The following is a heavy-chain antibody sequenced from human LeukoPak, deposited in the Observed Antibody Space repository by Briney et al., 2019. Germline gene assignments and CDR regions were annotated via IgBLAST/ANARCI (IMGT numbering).Heavy chain of an antibody. CDR3: ARDWEASLDY. CDR1: GFTFSRYA. Sequence: GGSLRLSCAASGFTFSRYAMNWVRQAPGKGLEWVSAISGSGGSTYQADSVKGRLTISRDNSKNTLYLQMNSLRAEDTAVYYCARDWEASLDYWGQGTLVTVSS. J-gene: IGHJ4*02. CDR2: ISGSGGST. D-gene: IGHD1-26*01. V-gene: IGHV3-23*01.